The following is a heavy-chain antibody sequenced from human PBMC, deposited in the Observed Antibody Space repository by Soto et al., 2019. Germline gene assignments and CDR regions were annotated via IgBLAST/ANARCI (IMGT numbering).Heavy chain of an antibody. J-gene: IGHJ6*02. CDR1: GGSISSYY. CDR3: ARELIGIAAAGYYYYGMDV. Sequence: SDTLSLTCTVSGGSISSYYWSWIRQPPGKGLEWIGYIYYSGSTNYNPSLKSRVTISVDTSKNQFSLKLSSVTAADTAVYYCARELIGIAAAGYYYYGMDVWGQGTTVTVSS. D-gene: IGHD6-13*01. CDR2: IYYSGST. V-gene: IGHV4-59*01.